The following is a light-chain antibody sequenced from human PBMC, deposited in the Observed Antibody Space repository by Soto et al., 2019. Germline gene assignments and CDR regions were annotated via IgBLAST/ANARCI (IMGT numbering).Light chain of an antibody. J-gene: IGKJ2*01. CDR2: ETS. CDR1: QDISRF. V-gene: IGKV1-17*03. Sequence: DVQMTQSPSAMSASVGDRVTIACRASQDISRFVAWFQHKPGRAPERLIYETSNLQPGVPSRFSGSGSGTEFTLAISDLQPEDFATYYCLQHNAYPYTFGQGTNRESK. CDR3: LQHNAYPYT.